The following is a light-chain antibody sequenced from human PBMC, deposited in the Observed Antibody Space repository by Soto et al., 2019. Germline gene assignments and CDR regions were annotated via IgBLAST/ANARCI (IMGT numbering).Light chain of an antibody. J-gene: IGKJ5*01. CDR3: QQCYSTPLT. CDR2: AAS. V-gene: IGKV1-39*01. Sequence: DSQMTQSQSSLSASVGDRVTITCRASQSISFYLNWYQQKPGNAPKVLIYAASNLQTGVPSRFSGSGSGTDFTLTINSLQPEDFATYSCQQCYSTPLTFGQGTLLEIK. CDR1: QSISFY.